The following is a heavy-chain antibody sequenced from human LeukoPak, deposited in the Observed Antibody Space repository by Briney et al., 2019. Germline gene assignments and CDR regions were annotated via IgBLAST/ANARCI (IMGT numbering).Heavy chain of an antibody. Sequence: SETLSPTCAVYGGSFSGYYWSWIRQPPGKGLEWIGEINHSGSTNYNPSLKSRVTISVDTSKNQFSLKLSSVTAADTAVYYCARRVSAKKNYYYYYMDVWGKGTTVTISS. V-gene: IGHV4-34*01. D-gene: IGHD4/OR15-4a*01. CDR1: GGSFSGYY. CDR3: ARRVSAKKNYYYYYMDV. CDR2: INHSGST. J-gene: IGHJ6*03.